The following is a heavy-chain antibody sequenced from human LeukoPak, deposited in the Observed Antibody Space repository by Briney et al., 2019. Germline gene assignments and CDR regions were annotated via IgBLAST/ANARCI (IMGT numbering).Heavy chain of an antibody. Sequence: SETLSLTCAVYGGSFSGYYWSWIRQPPGKGLEWIGEINHSGSTNYNPSLKSRVTISVETSKNQFSLKLSSVTAADTAVYYCARTDSSSWYWYFDLWGRGTLVTVSS. CDR2: INHSGST. D-gene: IGHD6-13*01. CDR3: ARTDSSSWYWYFDL. J-gene: IGHJ2*01. V-gene: IGHV4-34*01. CDR1: GGSFSGYY.